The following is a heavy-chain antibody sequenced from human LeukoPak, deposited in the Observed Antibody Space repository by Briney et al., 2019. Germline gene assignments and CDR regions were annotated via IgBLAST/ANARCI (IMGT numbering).Heavy chain of an antibody. V-gene: IGHV3-33*01. CDR3: ARDSARDGYNYYFDL. CDR2: MWYDGSNE. CDR1: GFTFSSYG. D-gene: IGHD5-24*01. J-gene: IGHJ4*02. Sequence: GGSLRLSCAASGFTFSSYGMHWVRQAPGKGLEWVAVMWYDGSNEYYADSVQGRFTIFRDITKNTLYLQMNSLRAEDTAIYYCARDSARDGYNYYFDLWGQGPLVTVSS.